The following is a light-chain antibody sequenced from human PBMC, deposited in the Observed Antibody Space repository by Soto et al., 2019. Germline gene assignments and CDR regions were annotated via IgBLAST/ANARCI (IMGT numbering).Light chain of an antibody. V-gene: IGKV3-11*01. J-gene: IGKJ4*01. Sequence: IVLTQSPGTLSLSPGERATLSCRASQSVTSKYLAWFQQKPGQAPRLLIYDASNRATGIPARFSGSGSGTDFTLTISSLEPEDFAVYYCQQRSNWPLLTFGGGTKVDIK. CDR1: QSVTSKY. CDR2: DAS. CDR3: QQRSNWPLLT.